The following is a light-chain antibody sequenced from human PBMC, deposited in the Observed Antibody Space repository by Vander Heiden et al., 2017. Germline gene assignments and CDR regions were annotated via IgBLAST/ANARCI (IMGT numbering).Light chain of an antibody. V-gene: IGKV3-15*01. CDR2: GAS. Sequence: EIVMTQSPATLSVSTGDRATLSCRASQSVSSNLAWYHQKPAQAPRLLIYGASTSAAGIPARCSGSGSGTEFSLTISSLQSEDFAVYYCQQYNNWPLTFGGGTKVEIK. J-gene: IGKJ4*01. CDR3: QQYNNWPLT. CDR1: QSVSSN.